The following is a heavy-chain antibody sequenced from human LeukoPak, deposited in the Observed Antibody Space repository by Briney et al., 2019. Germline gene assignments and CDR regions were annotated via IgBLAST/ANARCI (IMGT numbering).Heavy chain of an antibody. J-gene: IGHJ4*02. D-gene: IGHD3-10*01. CDR3: ARETGPNYFDY. CDR1: GGSISSYY. CDR2: IYYSGST. V-gene: IGHV4-59*01. Sequence: PSETLSLTCTVSGGSISSYYWSWIRQPPGKGLEGIGYIYYSGSTNYNPSLKSRVTISVDTSKNQFSLKLSSVTAADTAVYYCARETGPNYFDYWGQGTLVTVSS.